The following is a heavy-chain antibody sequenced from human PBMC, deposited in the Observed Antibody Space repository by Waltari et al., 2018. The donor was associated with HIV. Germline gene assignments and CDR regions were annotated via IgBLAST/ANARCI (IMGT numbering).Heavy chain of an antibody. Sequence: EVQLVESGGGLVQSGRSQRLSCTASGFTFGDSAMSWFRQAPGKGLEGVGVIRSKTYGGTTEHAASVKDRFTISRDDSKSIAYLQMNSLKTEDTAVYYCSRSRGYSYGYADYWGQGTLVTVSS. J-gene: IGHJ4*02. V-gene: IGHV3-49*03. CDR3: SRSRGYSYGYADY. CDR2: IRSKTYGGTT. D-gene: IGHD5-18*01. CDR1: GFTFGDSA.